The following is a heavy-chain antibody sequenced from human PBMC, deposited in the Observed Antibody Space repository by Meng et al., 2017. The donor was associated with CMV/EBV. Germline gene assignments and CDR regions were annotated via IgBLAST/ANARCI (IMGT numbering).Heavy chain of an antibody. CDR2: IYSGGST. J-gene: IGHJ6*02. V-gene: IGHV3-53*01. Sequence: LSLTCAASGFTVSSHYMSWVRQAPGKGLEWVSVIYSGGSTYYADSVKGRFTISRDNSKNTLYLQMNSLRAEDTAVYYCARGSDRDYYGMDVWGQGTTVTVSS. CDR1: GFTVSSHY. CDR3: ARGSDRDYYGMDV.